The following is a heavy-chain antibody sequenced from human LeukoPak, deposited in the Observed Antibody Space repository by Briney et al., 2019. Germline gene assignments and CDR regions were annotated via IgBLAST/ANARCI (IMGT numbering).Heavy chain of an antibody. J-gene: IGHJ4*02. CDR1: GFTFSSYG. CDR3: ARRDGDNDRGFDY. CDR2: IWYDGSEK. V-gene: IGHV3-33*01. Sequence: GTSLRLSCAASGFTFSSYGMHWVRQAPGKGLEWVAVIWYDGSEKYYADSVKGRFTISRDNSKNTLYLQMNSLRAEDTAVYYCARRDGDNDRGFDYWGQGTLVTVSS. D-gene: IGHD4-23*01.